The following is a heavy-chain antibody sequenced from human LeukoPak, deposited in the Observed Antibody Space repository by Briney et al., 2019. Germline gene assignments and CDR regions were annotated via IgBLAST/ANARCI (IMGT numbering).Heavy chain of an antibody. J-gene: IGHJ5*02. CDR1: GGSISSSSYY. V-gene: IGHV4-39*07. D-gene: IGHD6-13*01. Sequence: SETLSLTCTVSGGSISSSSYYGGWIRQPPGKGLEWIGRNYYSRSNYYNPSLKRQVTISVDTSNNQFSLKLSSVTGADTAVYYCARDRDDDPNSSWYRSGLNWFDPWGQGTLVTVSS. CDR3: ARDRDDDPNSSWYRSGLNWFDP. CDR2: NYYSRSN.